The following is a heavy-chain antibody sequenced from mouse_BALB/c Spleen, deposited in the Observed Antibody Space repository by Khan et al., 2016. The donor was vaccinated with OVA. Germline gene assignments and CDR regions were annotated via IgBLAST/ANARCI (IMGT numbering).Heavy chain of an antibody. V-gene: IGHV14-3*02. D-gene: IGHD1-1*02. Sequence: VRLQQSGAELVTPAPSVNMSCTASGFTINDTYIHWVQRRPEKGLEWLGRITPANGNTEYDPELQGKAMMRANTSANIAYQMLSSRTSGDTSFYCGVRPSYGPRDFDVWGAGTTVTVSS. CDR3: VRPSYGPRDFDV. CDR1: GFTINDTY. CDR2: ITPANGNT. J-gene: IGHJ1*01.